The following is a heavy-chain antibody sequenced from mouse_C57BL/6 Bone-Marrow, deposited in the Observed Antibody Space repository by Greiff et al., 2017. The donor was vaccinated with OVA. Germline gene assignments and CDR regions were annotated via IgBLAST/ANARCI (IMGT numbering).Heavy chain of an antibody. CDR1: GYTFTDHT. V-gene: IGHV1-78*01. J-gene: IGHJ2*01. CDR2: IYPRDGST. D-gene: IGHD2-3*01. CDR3: ARSGDGYSYYFDY. Sequence: VQLQQPGAELVKPGASVKISCKVSGYTFTDHTIHWMKQRPEQGLEWIGYIYPRDGSTKYNEKFKGKATLTADKSSSTAYMQLNSLTSEDSAVYFCARSGDGYSYYFDYWGQGTTLTVSS.